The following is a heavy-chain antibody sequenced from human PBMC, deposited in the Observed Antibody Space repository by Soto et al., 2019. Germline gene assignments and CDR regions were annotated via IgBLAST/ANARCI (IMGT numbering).Heavy chain of an antibody. Sequence: PGGSLRLSCTASGFTFSDYTMSWFRQAPGKGLEWVGFIRSKAYGGTTEHAASVEGRFTISRDDSKSIAYLQMNSLKAEDTAVYHCTRDGRYSGYPPPAFWGQGTLVTVSS. CDR1: GFTFSDYT. V-gene: IGHV3-49*03. CDR2: IRSKAYGGTT. CDR3: TRDGRYSGYPPPAF. J-gene: IGHJ4*02. D-gene: IGHD5-12*01.